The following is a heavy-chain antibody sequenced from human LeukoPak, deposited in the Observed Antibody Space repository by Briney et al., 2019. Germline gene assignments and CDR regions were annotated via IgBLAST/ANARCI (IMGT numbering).Heavy chain of an antibody. CDR1: GFTFSSYW. CDR2: IKEDGSEK. J-gene: IGHJ6*03. CDR3: ARDHFYYYYYMDV. Sequence: GGSLRLSCAASGFTFSSYWMSWVRQAPGKGLEWVANIKEDGSEKYYVDSVKGRFTISRDNAKNSLYLQMNSLRAEDTAVYYCARDHFYYYYYMDVWGKGTTVTVSS. V-gene: IGHV3-7*01.